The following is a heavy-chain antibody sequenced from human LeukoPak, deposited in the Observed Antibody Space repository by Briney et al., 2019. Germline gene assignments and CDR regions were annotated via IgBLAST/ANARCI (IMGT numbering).Heavy chain of an antibody. CDR3: ASGNWNDRAFDI. J-gene: IGHJ3*02. CDR1: GLTFSGYW. CDR2: IKQDGSEK. D-gene: IGHD1-20*01. V-gene: IGHV3-7*01. Sequence: PGGSLRLSCAASGLTFSGYWMSWVRQAPGKGLEWVANIKQDGSEKYYVDSVKGRFTISRDNAKNSLYLQMNSLRDEDTAVYYCASGNWNDRAFDIWGQGTMVIVSS.